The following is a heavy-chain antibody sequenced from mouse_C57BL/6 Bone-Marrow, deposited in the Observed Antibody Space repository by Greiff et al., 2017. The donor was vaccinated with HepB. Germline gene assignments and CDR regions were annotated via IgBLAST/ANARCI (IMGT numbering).Heavy chain of an antibody. CDR3: ARAITTVVATDWYFDV. J-gene: IGHJ1*03. Sequence: QVQLQQSGAELARPGASVKLSCKASGYTFTSYGISWVKQRTGQGLEWIGEIYPRSGNTYYNEKFKGKATLTADKSSSTAYMELRSLTSEDSAVYFCARAITTVVATDWYFDVWGTGTTVTVSP. V-gene: IGHV1-81*01. CDR1: GYTFTSYG. D-gene: IGHD1-1*01. CDR2: IYPRSGNT.